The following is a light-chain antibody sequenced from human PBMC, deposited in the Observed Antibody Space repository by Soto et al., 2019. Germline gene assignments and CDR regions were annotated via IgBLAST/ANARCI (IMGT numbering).Light chain of an antibody. CDR3: QQRSNWLWT. V-gene: IGKV3-11*01. Sequence: EIVLTQSPATLSLSPGERATLSCRASQSVCSYLAWYQQKPGQAPRLLIYDASSRATGIPARFSGSGSGTDFTLTISSLEPEDFAVYYCQQRSNWLWTFGQGTKVEIK. CDR1: QSVCSY. CDR2: DAS. J-gene: IGKJ1*01.